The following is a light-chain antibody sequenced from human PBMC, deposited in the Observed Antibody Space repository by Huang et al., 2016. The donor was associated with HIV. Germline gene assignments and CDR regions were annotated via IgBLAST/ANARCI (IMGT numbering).Light chain of an antibody. Sequence: EIVMTQSPVTLSVSPGERATLSCRSSQSIDSNLAWYQQKPGQAPRLLIYGASTRATGIPDRFSGSVSGTAFTLTISSLQSEDFAVYYCQHYNNWPAFGGGTKVDIK. CDR2: GAS. CDR3: QHYNNWPA. CDR1: QSIDSN. V-gene: IGKV3-15*01. J-gene: IGKJ4*01.